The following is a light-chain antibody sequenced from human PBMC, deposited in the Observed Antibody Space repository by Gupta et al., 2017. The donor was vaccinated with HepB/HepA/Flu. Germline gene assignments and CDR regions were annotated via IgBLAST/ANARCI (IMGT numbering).Light chain of an antibody. CDR3: QQYGRSMLT. J-gene: IGKJ4*01. CDR2: GAS. CDR1: QRITSSY. Sequence: EIVLTHSPGPLSLSPGERATLSCRASQRITSSYLSWYQQKPGQAPRLLIYGASSRAPGIPDRFSGSGSETDFTLTISGLEPEDFAVYYCQQYGRSMLTFGGGTKLEIQ. V-gene: IGKV3-20*01.